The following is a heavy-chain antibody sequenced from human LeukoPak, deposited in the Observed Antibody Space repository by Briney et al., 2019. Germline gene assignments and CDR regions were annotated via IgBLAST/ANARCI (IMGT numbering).Heavy chain of an antibody. V-gene: IGHV4-4*09. J-gene: IGHJ5*02. CDR3: TRGSTGQFDP. CDR1: GGSISSSY. CDR2: IHSSGTS. D-gene: IGHD2-2*01. Sequence: SETLSLTCTVSGGSISSSYWSWIRQSPGKGPEWIAYIHSSGTSNYNPSLKSRVTISIDTSKNSPSLKLRSVTAADTAVYYCTRGSTGQFDPWGQGTLVTVSS.